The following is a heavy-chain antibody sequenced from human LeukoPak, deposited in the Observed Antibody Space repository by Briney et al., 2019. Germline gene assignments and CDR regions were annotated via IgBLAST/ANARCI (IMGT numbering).Heavy chain of an antibody. CDR1: GSIFTHYW. D-gene: IGHD3-10*01. J-gene: IGHJ4*02. CDR3: ARQSRDGSKTRGYYFDY. Sequence: PGASLQISCRSSGSIFTHYWIGWVRQLPGNGLESMGIIYPADSDTTYSPSFQGQVTISDDKSISTVYLQWSSLKASDTAMYYCARQSRDGSKTRGYYFDYWGQGTLVTVSS. V-gene: IGHV5-51*01. CDR2: IYPADSDT.